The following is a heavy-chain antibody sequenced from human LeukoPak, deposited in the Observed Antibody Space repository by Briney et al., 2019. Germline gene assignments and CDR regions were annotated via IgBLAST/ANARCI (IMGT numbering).Heavy chain of an antibody. CDR2: IGGSGVRT. D-gene: IGHD2-15*01. CDR1: GFTFTTYG. Sequence: GGSLRLSCSASGFTFTTYGMNWVRQAPGKGLEWVSGIGGSGVRTYYADSVKGRFTISRDNSRNTVYLQMKSLRIEDTAVYYCAKDSSGILFDDWGQGTLVTVSS. V-gene: IGHV3-23*01. J-gene: IGHJ4*02. CDR3: AKDSSGILFDD.